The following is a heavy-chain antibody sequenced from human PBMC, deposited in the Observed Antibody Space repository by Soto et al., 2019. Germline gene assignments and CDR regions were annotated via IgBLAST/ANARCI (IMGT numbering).Heavy chain of an antibody. Sequence: SETLSLTCAVYGGSFSGYYWSWIRQPPGKGLEWIGEINHSGSTNYNPSLKSRVTISVDTSKNQFSLKLSSVTAADTAVYYCARAQASGWLDPWGQGTLVTVSS. CDR3: ARAQASGWLDP. V-gene: IGHV4-34*01. CDR2: INHSGST. J-gene: IGHJ5*02. CDR1: GGSFSGYY.